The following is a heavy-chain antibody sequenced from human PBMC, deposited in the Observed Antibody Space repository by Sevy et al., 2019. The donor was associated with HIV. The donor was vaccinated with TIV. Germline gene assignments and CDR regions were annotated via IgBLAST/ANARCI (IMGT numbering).Heavy chain of an antibody. J-gene: IGHJ4*01. CDR3: ARDGGYSIKWYPLY. CDR2: ISYEGTGT. Sequence: GGSLRLSCAASGFAFSTHAMHWVRQAPGKGLEWVAVISYEGTGTFDVASVEGRFTISRDNSKNMLSLQINSLKPEDTAVYYCARDGGYSIKWYPLYWGHGTLVTVSS. CDR1: GFAFSTHA. D-gene: IGHD1-26*01. V-gene: IGHV3-30-3*01.